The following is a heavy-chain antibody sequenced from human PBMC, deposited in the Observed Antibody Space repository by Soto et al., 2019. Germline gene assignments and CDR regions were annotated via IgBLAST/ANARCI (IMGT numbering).Heavy chain of an antibody. J-gene: IGHJ3*01. D-gene: IGHD2-2*01. V-gene: IGHV4-59*01. CDR2: IYYSGNT. CDR3: ARDKSTSTSYGDAFDF. Sequence: QVQLQESGPGLVKPSETLSLTCTVSGGSINSYYWSWIRQPPGKGLEWIGYIYYSGNTNYNPSLKSRVTISVDTSRNQFSLKLSSVTAADTAVYYCARDKSTSTSYGDAFDFWGQGTMVTVSS. CDR1: GGSINSYY.